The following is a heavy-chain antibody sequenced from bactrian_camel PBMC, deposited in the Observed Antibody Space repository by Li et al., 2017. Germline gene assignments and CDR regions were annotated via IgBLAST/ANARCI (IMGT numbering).Heavy chain of an antibody. CDR1: GDTFC. D-gene: IGHD3*01. CDR2: LSLDGSA. V-gene: IGHV3S53*01. Sequence: QVQLVESGGGSVQAGDSLKLSCAVSGDTFCMGWFRQAPGEEREGVAALSLDGSAIYADFVKGRFTISQDSADNTLYLQMNSLQPEDTAMYYCAAGNWVIPSLREHAYRYWGHGTQVTVS. CDR3: AAGNWVIPSLREHAYRY. J-gene: IGHJ4*01.